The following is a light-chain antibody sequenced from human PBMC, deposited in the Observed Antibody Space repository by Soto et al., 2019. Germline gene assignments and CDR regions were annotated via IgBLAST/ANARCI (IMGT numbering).Light chain of an antibody. CDR2: AAS. CDR3: LQDYNFPYT. Sequence: AIQMTQSPSSLSASVGDRVTITCRASQGIKNDLGWYQQRPGKGPKLLIYAASSLQSGVPSRFSGSGSCTEFTLTISSLQPEDFATYYCLQDYNFPYTFGQGTKLEIK. CDR1: QGIKND. V-gene: IGKV1-6*01. J-gene: IGKJ2*01.